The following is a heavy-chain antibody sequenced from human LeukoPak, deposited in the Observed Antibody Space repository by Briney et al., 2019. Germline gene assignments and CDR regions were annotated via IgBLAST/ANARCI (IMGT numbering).Heavy chain of an antibody. CDR1: GVSISSNLW. Sequence: SETLSLTCAVSGVSISSNLWWTWVRQPPGKGLEWIAEIHHSGSINYNPSLKSRVTISVDTSKNQFSLKLSSVTAADTAVYYCARHRRQYSSSWYYFDYWGQGSLVTVSS. J-gene: IGHJ4*02. D-gene: IGHD6-13*01. CDR3: ARHRRQYSSSWYYFDY. V-gene: IGHV4-4*02. CDR2: IHHSGSI.